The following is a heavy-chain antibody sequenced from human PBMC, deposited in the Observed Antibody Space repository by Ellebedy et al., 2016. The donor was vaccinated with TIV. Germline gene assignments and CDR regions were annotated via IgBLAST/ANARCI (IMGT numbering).Heavy chain of an antibody. J-gene: IGHJ4*02. V-gene: IGHV3-7*03. D-gene: IGHD3-10*01. CDR2: INQDESAK. CDR3: SRNINARTGDY. Sequence: PGGSLRLSCVASGVPFSNAWMSWVRQAPGKGLEWVANINQDESAKKYVDSVMGRFTISRDNAKNSLYLQMNSLRAEDTAIYYCSRNINARTGDYWGQGTLVTVSS. CDR1: GVPFSNAW.